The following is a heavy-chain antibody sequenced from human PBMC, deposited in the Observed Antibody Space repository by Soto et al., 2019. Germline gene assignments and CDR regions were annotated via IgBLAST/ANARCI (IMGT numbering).Heavy chain of an antibody. D-gene: IGHD1-20*01. Sequence: QLQLQESGPGLVKPPETLPLTCTVSGASVISSRYYWGWIRQPQGKGLEWIGSIYYGGNTYKNPSLKSRVTISVDTSKNQFSLKLSSVTAADTAVYYCARHGRITGTQYAMDVWGQGTTVTVSS. CDR3: ARHGRITGTQYAMDV. CDR1: GASVISSRYY. J-gene: IGHJ6*02. CDR2: IYYGGNT. V-gene: IGHV4-39*01.